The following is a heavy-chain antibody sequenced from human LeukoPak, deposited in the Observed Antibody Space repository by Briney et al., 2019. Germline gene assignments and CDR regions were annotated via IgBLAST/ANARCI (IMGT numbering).Heavy chain of an antibody. Sequence: SETLSLTCAVYGGSFSGYYWSWIRQPPGKGLEWIGEINHSGSTNYNPSLKSRVTTSVDTPKNQFSLRLSSVTAEDTAVYYCAREKYFTMGRGVTSFWFDPWGQGTLVTVSS. CDR1: GGSFSGYY. CDR3: AREKYFTMGRGVTSFWFDP. J-gene: IGHJ5*02. V-gene: IGHV4-34*01. CDR2: INHSGST. D-gene: IGHD3-10*01.